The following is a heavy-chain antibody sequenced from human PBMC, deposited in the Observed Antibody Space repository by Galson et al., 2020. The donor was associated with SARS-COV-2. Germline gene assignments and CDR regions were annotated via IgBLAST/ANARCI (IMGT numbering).Heavy chain of an antibody. D-gene: IGHD3-10*01. V-gene: IGHV1-18*01. J-gene: IGHJ4*02. CDR1: GYTFTSYG. Sequence: ASVKVSCKASGYTFTSYGISWVRQAPGQGLEWMGWISAYNGNTNYAQKLQGRVTMTTDTSTSTAYMELRSLRSDDTAVYYCARQAGGEWFGELLGPFDYWGQGTLVTVSS. CDR2: ISAYNGNT. CDR3: ARQAGGEWFGELLGPFDY.